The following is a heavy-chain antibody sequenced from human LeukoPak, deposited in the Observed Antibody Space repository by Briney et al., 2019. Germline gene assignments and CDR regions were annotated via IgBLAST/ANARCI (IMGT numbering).Heavy chain of an antibody. CDR3: ARALGWNDVGAFDI. CDR2: INHSGST. CDR1: GGSFSGYY. D-gene: IGHD1-1*01. V-gene: IGHV4-34*01. Sequence: SETLSLTCAVYGGSFSGYYWSWIRQPPGKGLEWIGEINHSGSTNYNPSLKSRVTISVDTSKNQFSLKLSSVTAADTAVYYCARALGWNDVGAFDIWGQGTMVTVSS. J-gene: IGHJ3*02.